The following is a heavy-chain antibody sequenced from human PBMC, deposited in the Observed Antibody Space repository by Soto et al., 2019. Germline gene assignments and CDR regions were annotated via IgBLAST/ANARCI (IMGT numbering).Heavy chain of an antibody. CDR3: ARRGIAAAGPSRGLDY. J-gene: IGHJ4*02. CDR1: GYTFTSYA. V-gene: IGHV1-3*01. Sequence: QVQLVQSGAEVKKPGASVKVSCKASGYTFTSYAMHWVRQAPGQRLEWMGWINAGNGNTKYSQKFQGRVTITRDTSASTAYMELISLRSEDTAVYYCARRGIAAAGPSRGLDYWGQGTLVTVSS. D-gene: IGHD6-13*01. CDR2: INAGNGNT.